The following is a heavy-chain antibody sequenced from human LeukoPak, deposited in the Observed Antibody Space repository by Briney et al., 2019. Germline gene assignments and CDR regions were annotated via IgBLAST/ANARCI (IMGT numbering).Heavy chain of an antibody. D-gene: IGHD1-14*01. Sequence: NPSETLSLTCTVSGGSISSGYFWGWIRQPPGKGLEWIGRIYHSGTTYYDPSLKSRVTISVDTSRNQFSLKLSSVTAADTAVYYCARAREPLVYTYYFDFWGQGALVTVSS. V-gene: IGHV4-38-2*02. CDR1: GGSISSGYF. CDR3: ARAREPLVYTYYFDF. J-gene: IGHJ4*02. CDR2: IYHSGTT.